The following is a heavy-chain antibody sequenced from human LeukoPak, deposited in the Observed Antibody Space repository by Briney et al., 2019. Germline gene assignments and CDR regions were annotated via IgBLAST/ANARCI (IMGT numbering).Heavy chain of an antibody. CDR3: ASYYDSSGYLSDFDL. CDR2: INPNSGGT. D-gene: IGHD3-22*01. Sequence: ASVKVSCKASGYTFTGYYMHWVRQAPGQGLEWMGWINPNSGGTNYAQKFQGRVTMTRGTSISTAYMELSRLRSDDTAVYYCASYYDSSGYLSDFDLWGRGTLVTVSS. J-gene: IGHJ2*01. V-gene: IGHV1-2*02. CDR1: GYTFTGYY.